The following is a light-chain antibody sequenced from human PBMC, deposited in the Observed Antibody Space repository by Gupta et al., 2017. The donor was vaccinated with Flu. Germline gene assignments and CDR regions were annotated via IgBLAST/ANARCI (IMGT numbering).Light chain of an antibody. CDR2: RNN. CDR1: SSNIGSNP. CDR3: AAWDDSLSGRWV. J-gene: IGLJ3*02. Sequence: GQRVTISCSGSSSNIGSNPVYWYQQLPGTAPKLLIYRNNQRPSGVPDRFSGSKSGTSASLAISGLRSEDETDYYCAAWDDSLSGRWVFGGGTKLTVL. V-gene: IGLV1-47*01.